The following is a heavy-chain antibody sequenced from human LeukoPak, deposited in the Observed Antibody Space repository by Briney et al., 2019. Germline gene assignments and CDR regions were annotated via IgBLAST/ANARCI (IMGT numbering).Heavy chain of an antibody. J-gene: IGHJ1*01. V-gene: IGHV3-66*01. CDR3: ARAAGYGDYFAGFEYFQH. CDR2: IYSGGST. D-gene: IGHD4-17*01. Sequence: GGSLRLSCAASGFTVSSNYMSWVRQAPGKGLEWVSVIYSGGSTYYADSVKGRFTISRDNSKNTLYLQMNSLRAEDTAVYYCARAAGYGDYFAGFEYFQHWGQGTMVTVSS. CDR1: GFTVSSNY.